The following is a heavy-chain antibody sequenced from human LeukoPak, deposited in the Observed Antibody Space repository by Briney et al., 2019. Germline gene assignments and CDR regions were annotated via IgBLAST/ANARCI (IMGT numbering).Heavy chain of an antibody. CDR1: GFTFSNYG. CDR2: ISVSGDDT. CDR3: AKRGSTDYSTPHFDF. D-gene: IGHD2-2*01. J-gene: IGHJ4*02. Sequence: GGSLRLSCAASGFTFSNYGMSWVRQAPGKGLEWVSGISVSGDDTPHADSVKGRFTISRDNSKNTLSLQMNNLRAEDTAVYYCAKRGSTDYSTPHFDFWGQGALVTVSS. V-gene: IGHV3-23*01.